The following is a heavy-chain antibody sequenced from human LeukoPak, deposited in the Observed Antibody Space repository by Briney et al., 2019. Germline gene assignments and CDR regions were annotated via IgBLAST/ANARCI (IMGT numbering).Heavy chain of an antibody. D-gene: IGHD3-10*01. CDR2: IYSGGST. V-gene: IGHV3-53*01. CDR3: AREITRGYYFDY. J-gene: IGHJ4*02. Sequence: GGSLRLSCAASGFTVSSNYMSWVRQAPGKGLEWVSVIYSGGSTDSADSVKGRFTISRDNAKNSLYLQMNSLRAEDTAVYYCAREITRGYYFDYWGQGTLVTVSS. CDR1: GFTVSSNY.